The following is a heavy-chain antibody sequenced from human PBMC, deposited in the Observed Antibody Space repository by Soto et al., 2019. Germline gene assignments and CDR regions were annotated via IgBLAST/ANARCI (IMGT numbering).Heavy chain of an antibody. V-gene: IGHV4-59*13. CDR1: GLSITNNY. D-gene: IGHD1-1*01. Sequence: QVHLQESGPGLVKPSETLSLTCTVSGLSITNNYWSWIRQPPGKGLEWIGYIYYTGNTNYDPSLKSRVTMSVDTSKNQFSLNLASLTAADTAIYYCARANWYSEYWGQGTLVIVSS. CDR3: ARANWYSEY. J-gene: IGHJ4*02. CDR2: IYYTGNT.